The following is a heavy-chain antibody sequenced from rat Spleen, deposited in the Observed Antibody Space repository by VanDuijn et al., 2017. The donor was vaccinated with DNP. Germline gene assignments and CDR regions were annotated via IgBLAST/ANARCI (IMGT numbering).Heavy chain of an antibody. V-gene: IGHV3-1*01. D-gene: IGHD1-1*01. CDR2: ISYRGST. CDR3: ARWVRYFDS. Sequence: EVQLQESGPGLVKPSQSLSLTCSVTGYSITSNYWGWIRKFPGNKMEWMGYISYRGSTSYNPSLKSRISITRDTSENQFFLHLNSVTTEDTATYYCARWVRYFDSWGQGVMVTVSS. CDR1: GYSITSNY. J-gene: IGHJ2*01.